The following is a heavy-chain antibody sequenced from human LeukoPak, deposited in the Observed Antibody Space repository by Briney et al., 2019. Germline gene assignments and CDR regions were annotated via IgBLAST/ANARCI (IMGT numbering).Heavy chain of an antibody. V-gene: IGHV3-30*18. Sequence: GGSLRLSCAASGFTFSSYGMHWVRQAPGKGLEWVAVISYDGSNKYYADSVKGRFTISRDNSKNTLYLQMNSLRAEGTAVYYCAKDSSEYSSSFDYWGQGTLVTVSS. CDR3: AKDSSEYSSSFDY. CDR2: ISYDGSNK. D-gene: IGHD6-6*01. CDR1: GFTFSSYG. J-gene: IGHJ4*02.